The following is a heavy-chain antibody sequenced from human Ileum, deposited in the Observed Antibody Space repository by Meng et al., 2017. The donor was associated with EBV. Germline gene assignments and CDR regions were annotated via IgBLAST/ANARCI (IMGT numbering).Heavy chain of an antibody. CDR3: ARRYYGVPFDN. CDR1: GDSLSSSNHW. J-gene: IGHJ4*02. D-gene: IGHD3-3*01. Sequence: LQLHESGPGLGKPSGALSLPCAGLGDSLSSSNHWWGWIRQPPGKGLEWVGTIYYSGSTFYNPSLKSRVTISLDTSKNQFSLKVSSVTAADTAVYYCARRYYGVPFDNWGQGTLVTVSS. V-gene: IGHV4-39*01. CDR2: IYYSGST.